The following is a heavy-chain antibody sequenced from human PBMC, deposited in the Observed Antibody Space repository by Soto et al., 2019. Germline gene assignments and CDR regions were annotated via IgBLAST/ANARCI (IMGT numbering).Heavy chain of an antibody. CDR1: GFTFTLNA. CDR3: AKHRFYGDYNRWFDP. Sequence: EVQLLESGGGLVQPGGSLRLSCAASGFTFTLNAMSWVRQAPGKGLEWGSAISGDTTTTYYADSVKGRFTISRDSSKSTLYLQMNSLRAEDTAVYYCAKHRFYGDYNRWFDPWGQGTLVTVSS. D-gene: IGHD4-17*01. V-gene: IGHV3-23*01. J-gene: IGHJ5*02. CDR2: ISGDTTTT.